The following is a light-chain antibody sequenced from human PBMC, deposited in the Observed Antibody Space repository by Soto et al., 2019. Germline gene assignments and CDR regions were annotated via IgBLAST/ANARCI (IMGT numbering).Light chain of an antibody. V-gene: IGLV2-8*01. CDR2: EVS. Sequence: QSALTQPPSASGSPGQSVTISCTGTSSDVGSYNYVSWYQQHPGRAPKLMIYEVSKRPSGFPDRFSGSKSDNTASLTVSGLQAEDEADDVCSSYAGNSNVVVFGGGTKLTVL. CDR3: SSYAGNSNVVV. CDR1: SSDVGSYNY. J-gene: IGLJ2*01.